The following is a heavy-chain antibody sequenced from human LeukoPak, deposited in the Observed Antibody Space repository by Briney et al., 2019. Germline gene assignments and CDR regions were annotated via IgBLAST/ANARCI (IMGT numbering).Heavy chain of an antibody. CDR1: GASLARDMYH. J-gene: IGHJ4*02. CDR2: IYYDGST. V-gene: IGHV4-39*01. D-gene: IGHD3-22*01. CDR3: ARHITPYDSSGYYPFDY. Sequence: SETLSLTCTVSGASLARDMYHWGWVRQSPGKGLEWLGTIYYDGSTFYSPSFKSRVTISINASRKQLSLNLASVTAADTAVYYCARHITPYDSSGYYPFDYWGQGTLVTVSS.